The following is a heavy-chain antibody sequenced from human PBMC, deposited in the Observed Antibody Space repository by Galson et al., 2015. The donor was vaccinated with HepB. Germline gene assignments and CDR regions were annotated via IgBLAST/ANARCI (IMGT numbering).Heavy chain of an antibody. Sequence: QSGAEAKKPGESLKISCKGSGYSFTSYWIGWVRQMPGKGLEWMGIIYPGDSDTRYSPSFQGQVTISADKFISTAYLQWSSLKASDTAMYYCARLDAVTTRYYYYGMDVWGQGTLVTVSS. CDR2: IYPGDSDT. CDR1: GYSFTSYW. V-gene: IGHV5-51*01. J-gene: IGHJ6*02. CDR3: ARLDAVTTRYYYYGMDV. D-gene: IGHD4-17*01.